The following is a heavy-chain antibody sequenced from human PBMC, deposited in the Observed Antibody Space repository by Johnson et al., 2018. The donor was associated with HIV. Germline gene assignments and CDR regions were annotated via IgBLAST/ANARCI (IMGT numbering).Heavy chain of an antibody. V-gene: IGHV3-49*03. CDR1: GFTFGECA. CDR3: ASSSSSWTSDPDDAFDI. CDR2: IRSQAYGGTT. Sequence: VQLVESGGGLVQPGRSLRLSCTASGFTFGECAMSCFRQAPGKGLERVGFIRSQAYGGTTDYAASVTGRFTISGDDSKSIAYLQMNSLRAEDTAVYYCASSSSSWTSDPDDAFDIWGQGTMVTVSS. D-gene: IGHD6-13*01. J-gene: IGHJ3*02.